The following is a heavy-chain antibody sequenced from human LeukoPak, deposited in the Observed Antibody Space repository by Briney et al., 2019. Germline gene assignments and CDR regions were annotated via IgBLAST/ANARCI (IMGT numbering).Heavy chain of an antibody. Sequence: PGGSLRLSCAASGFTFSSYSMNWVRQSPGRGLEWLSFISFDGSNEFYADSLKGRFTISRDNSKDTLFLQMDSLRAEDTALYYCAREEHDYVWGSYRYYYYYGIDVWGPGTTVTVSS. D-gene: IGHD3-16*02. CDR3: AREEHDYVWGSYRYYYYYGIDV. CDR2: ISFDGSNE. CDR1: GFTFSSYS. J-gene: IGHJ6*02. V-gene: IGHV3-30*03.